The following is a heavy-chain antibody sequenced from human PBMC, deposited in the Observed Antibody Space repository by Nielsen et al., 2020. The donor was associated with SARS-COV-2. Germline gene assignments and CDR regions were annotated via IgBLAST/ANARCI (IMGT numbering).Heavy chain of an antibody. CDR1: GFTISTYA. V-gene: IGHV3-23*01. CDR3: AKGSGYTSGWYGDY. Sequence: GESLKISCVVSGFTISTYAMSWVRQAPGKGLEWVSAISASTYYADSVKGRFTISRDNSKNTLYLQMNSLRAEDTAVYYCAKGSGYTSGWYGDYWGQGTLVTVSS. CDR2: ISAST. J-gene: IGHJ4*02. D-gene: IGHD6-19*01.